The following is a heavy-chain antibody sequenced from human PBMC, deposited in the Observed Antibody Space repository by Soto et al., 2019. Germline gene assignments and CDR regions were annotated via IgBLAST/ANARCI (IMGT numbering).Heavy chain of an antibody. J-gene: IGHJ4*02. Sequence: EVQLLESGGGLVQPGGSLRLSCAASGFTFRSYAMNWVRQAPGKGLEWVSGISGSGTSTYYADSVRGRFTISRDNSMNTLYLQMNNLRAEDTAVYYCARLRSGWCSDYWGQGTLVTVSS. CDR2: ISGSGTST. CDR3: ARLRSGWCSDY. V-gene: IGHV3-23*01. CDR1: GFTFRSYA. D-gene: IGHD6-19*01.